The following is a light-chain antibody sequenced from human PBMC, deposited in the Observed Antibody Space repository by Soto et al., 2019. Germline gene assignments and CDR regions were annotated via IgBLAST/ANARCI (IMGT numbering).Light chain of an antibody. J-gene: IGLJ1*01. CDR2: DVS. Sequence: QSALTQPASVSGSRGQSITISCTGTSSDVGAYNYVSWYQQHPGKAPKLMIYDVSDRPSGVSNRFSGSKSGNTASLTISGLQAEDEADYFCSSYTSSSTLVFGTGTKLTVL. CDR3: SSYTSSSTLV. V-gene: IGLV2-14*01. CDR1: SSDVGAYNY.